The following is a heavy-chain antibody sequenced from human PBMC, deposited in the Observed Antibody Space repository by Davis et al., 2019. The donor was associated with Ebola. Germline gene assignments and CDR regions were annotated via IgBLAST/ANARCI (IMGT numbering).Heavy chain of an antibody. CDR2: INHSGST. D-gene: IGHD2-2*01. CDR1: GGSFSGYY. V-gene: IGHV4-34*01. Sequence: MPSETLSLTCAVYGGSFSGYYWSWIRQPPGKGLEWIGEINHSGSTNYNPSLKSRVTISVDTSKNQFSLKLSSVTAADTAVYYCARASGSTSYYYYYYGMDVWGQGTTVTVSS. J-gene: IGHJ6*02. CDR3: ARASGSTSYYYYYYGMDV.